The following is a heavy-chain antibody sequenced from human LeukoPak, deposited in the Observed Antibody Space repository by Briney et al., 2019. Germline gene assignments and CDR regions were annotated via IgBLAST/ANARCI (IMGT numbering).Heavy chain of an antibody. D-gene: IGHD1-26*01. CDR1: EFTLSSYN. CDR2: ISTSSTYI. CDR3: ARDASGSSIGLIDF. J-gene: IGHJ4*02. V-gene: IGHV3-21*01. Sequence: GGSLRLPCAASEFTLSSYNMHWVRQAPGKGLEWVCYISTSSTYIYYADSVKGRFTISRDNAKNSLYLHMDTLRAEDTAVYYCARDASGSSIGLIDFWGQGTLVSVSS.